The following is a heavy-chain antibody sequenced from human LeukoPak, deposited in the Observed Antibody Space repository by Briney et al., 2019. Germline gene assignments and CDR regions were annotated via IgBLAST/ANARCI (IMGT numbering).Heavy chain of an antibody. Sequence: TSETLSLTCTVSGGSISSSSYYWGWIRQPPGKGLEWIGSIYYSGSTYYNPSLKSRVTISVDTSKNQFSLKLSSVTAADTAVYYCASQGSSGWYYFDYWGQGTLVTVSS. J-gene: IGHJ4*02. CDR1: GGSISSSSYY. D-gene: IGHD6-19*01. CDR3: ASQGSSGWYYFDY. CDR2: IYYSGST. V-gene: IGHV4-39*07.